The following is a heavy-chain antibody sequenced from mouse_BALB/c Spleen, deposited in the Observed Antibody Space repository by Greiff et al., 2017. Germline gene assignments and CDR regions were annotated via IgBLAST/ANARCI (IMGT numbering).Heavy chain of an antibody. J-gene: IGHJ2*01. CDR3: ARREGFDY. V-gene: IGHV1-31*01. CDR1: GYSFTGYY. CDR2: INPYNGAT. Sequence: VHVKQSGPELVKPGASVKISCKASGYSFTGYYMHWVKQSHVKSLEWIGRINPYNGATSYNQNFKDKASLTVDKSSSTAYMELHSLTSEDSAVYYCARREGFDYWGQGTTLTVSS.